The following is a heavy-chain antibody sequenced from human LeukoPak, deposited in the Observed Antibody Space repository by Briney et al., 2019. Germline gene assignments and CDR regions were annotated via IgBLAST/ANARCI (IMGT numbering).Heavy chain of an antibody. CDR2: INHSGST. J-gene: IGHJ5*02. CDR1: GGSFSGYY. V-gene: IGHV4-34*01. Sequence: SETLSLTCAVYGGSFSGYYWSWIRQPPGKGLEWIGEINHSGSTNYNPSLKSRVTISVDTSKNQFSLKLSSVTAADTAVYYCARSLQIIAAGYIWFDPWGQGTLVTVSS. CDR3: ARSLQIIAAGYIWFDP. D-gene: IGHD6-13*01.